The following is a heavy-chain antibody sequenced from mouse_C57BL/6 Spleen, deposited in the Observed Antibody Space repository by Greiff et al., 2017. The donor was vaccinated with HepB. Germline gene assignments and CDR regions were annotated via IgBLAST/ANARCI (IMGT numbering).Heavy chain of an antibody. CDR2: IYPGSGNT. Sequence: VQLQQSRAELVRPGASVKLSCKASGYTFTDYYINWVKQRPGQGLEWIARIYPGSGNTYYNEKFKGKATLTAEKSSSTAYMQLSSLTSEDSAVYFCARWGSLSPFDVWGTGTTVTVSS. CDR1: GYTFTDYY. D-gene: IGHD6-2*01. V-gene: IGHV1-76*01. CDR3: ARWGSLSPFDV. J-gene: IGHJ1*03.